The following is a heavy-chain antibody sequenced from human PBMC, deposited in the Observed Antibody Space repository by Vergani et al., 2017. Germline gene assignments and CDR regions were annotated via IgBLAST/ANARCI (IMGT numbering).Heavy chain of an antibody. CDR2: IYSSGTT. J-gene: IGHJ3*01. V-gene: IGHV4-61*02. D-gene: IGHD2-21*02. CDR3: ARNGGDHDKDALDL. Sequence: QVQLQESGPGLVKPSQTLSLTCTVSGGAFSSGGQSLTSVRQPANQGLEWIGRIYSSGTTKYNPSLRSRVTMSVDTSKKQFSLGLTSATAADTAVYYCARNGGDHDKDALDLWGLGTMVTV. CDR1: GGAFSSGGQS.